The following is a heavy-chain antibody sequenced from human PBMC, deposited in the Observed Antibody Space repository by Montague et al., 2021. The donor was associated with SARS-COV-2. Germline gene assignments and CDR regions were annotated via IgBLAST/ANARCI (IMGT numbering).Heavy chain of an antibody. D-gene: IGHD2-15*01. V-gene: IGHV4-4*07. J-gene: IGHJ4*02. CDR1: GGSISTYP. CDR2: IHSNGDT. CDR3: ARGSGHYYSPFDN. Sequence: SETLSLTCTVSGGSISTYPWSWIRQPAGKALEWIGRIHSNGDTTYNPSLKGRVTMSVDTSKNQLSLKMTSVTAADTAMYYCARGSGHYYSPFDNWGQGNLVTVSS.